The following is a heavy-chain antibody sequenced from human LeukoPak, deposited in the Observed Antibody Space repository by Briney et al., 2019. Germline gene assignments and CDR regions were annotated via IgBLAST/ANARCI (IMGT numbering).Heavy chain of an antibody. V-gene: IGHV5-51*01. CDR3: ARRRDERGYKDIFDI. CDR1: SYSFTTYW. CDR2: IYPGDSGT. D-gene: IGHD2-15*01. Sequence: ESLQISCKGSSYSFTTYWIGWVRQLPPKRVQWMGIIYPGDSGTRYSPSFQSQVTISADKSISTAYLQWSSLKASDTAMYYCARRRDERGYKDIFDIWGQGTMLTVFS. J-gene: IGHJ3*02.